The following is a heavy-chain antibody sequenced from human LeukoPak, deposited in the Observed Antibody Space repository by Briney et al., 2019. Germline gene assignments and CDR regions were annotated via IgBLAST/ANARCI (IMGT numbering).Heavy chain of an antibody. CDR1: GGSISSYY. CDR2: IYYSGST. Sequence: SETLSLTCTVSGGSISSYYWSWIRQPPGKGLEWIGYIYYSGSTNYTPSLKSRVTISVDTSKNQFSLKLSSVTAADTAVFYCARGPRGISPSFDYWGQGTLVTVSS. CDR3: ARGPRGISPSFDY. J-gene: IGHJ4*02. V-gene: IGHV4-59*12.